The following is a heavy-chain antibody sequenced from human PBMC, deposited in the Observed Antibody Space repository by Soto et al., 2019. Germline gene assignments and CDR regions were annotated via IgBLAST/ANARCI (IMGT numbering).Heavy chain of an antibody. CDR1: GFTFDDYA. V-gene: IGHV3-9*01. CDR3: AKGYCSSTSCYAFDI. J-gene: IGHJ3*02. CDR2: ISWNSGSI. Sequence: EVQLVESGGGLVQPGRSLRLSCAASGFTFDDYAMHWVRQAPGKGLEWVSGISWNSGSIGYADSVKGRFTISRDNAKNSLYLQMNSLRAEDTALYYCAKGYCSSTSCYAFDIWGQGTMVTVSS. D-gene: IGHD2-2*01.